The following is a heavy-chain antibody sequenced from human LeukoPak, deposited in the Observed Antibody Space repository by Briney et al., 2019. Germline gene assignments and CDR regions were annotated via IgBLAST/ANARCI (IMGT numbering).Heavy chain of an antibody. CDR3: AKDQSGYSGYDGLDY. CDR2: ISNDESRI. CDR1: GFTFSTYG. Sequence: PGGSLRLSCAASGFTFSTYGMSWVRQAPGKGLEWVALISNDESRIHYADSVKGRFTISRDNSKNTLYLQMNSLRAEDTAVYYCAKDQSGYSGYDGLDYWGQGTLVTVSS. D-gene: IGHD5-12*01. V-gene: IGHV3-30*18. J-gene: IGHJ4*02.